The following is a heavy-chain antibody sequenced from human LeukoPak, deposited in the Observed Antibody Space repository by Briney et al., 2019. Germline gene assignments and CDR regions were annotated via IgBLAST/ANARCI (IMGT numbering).Heavy chain of an antibody. CDR2: ISGDGGST. Sequence: GGSLRLSCAASGFTFYDYAMHWVRQAPGKGLEWVSLISGDGGSTYYADSVKGRFTISRDNSKNSLYLQMNSLRTEDTALYYCAKDMERGLASSWASYYYYYGMDVWGQGTTVTVSS. CDR3: AKDMERGLASSWASYYYYYGMDV. D-gene: IGHD6-13*01. J-gene: IGHJ6*02. CDR1: GFTFYDYA. V-gene: IGHV3-43*02.